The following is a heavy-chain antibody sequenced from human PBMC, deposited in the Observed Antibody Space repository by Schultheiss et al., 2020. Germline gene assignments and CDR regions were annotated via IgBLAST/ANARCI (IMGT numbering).Heavy chain of an antibody. J-gene: IGHJ6*02. Sequence: GGSLRLSCAASGFTFSSYAMSWVRQAPGKGLEWVSAISGSGGSTYYADSVKGRFTISRDNSKNTLYLQMNSLRAEDTAVYYCASAVAAPYYYYYGMDVWGQGTTVTVSS. V-gene: IGHV3-23*01. CDR3: ASAVAAPYYYYYGMDV. CDR1: GFTFSSYA. CDR2: ISGSGGST. D-gene: IGHD6-19*01.